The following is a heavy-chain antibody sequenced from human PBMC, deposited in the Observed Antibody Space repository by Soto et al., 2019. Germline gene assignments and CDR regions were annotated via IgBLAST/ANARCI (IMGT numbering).Heavy chain of an antibody. J-gene: IGHJ4*02. CDR1: GFTCSNAW. CDR3: TTDDPINRN. CDR2: IKSKTNGGTT. V-gene: IGHV3-15*01. Sequence: EVRLVESGGGLVKSGGSLRLSCAASGFTCSNAWMSWVRQAPGKGLEWVGRIKSKTNGGTTDYAAPVIGRFTISRDDSKNTLYLQMNSLKTDDTAVYYCTTDDPINRNWGQGTLVTVSS.